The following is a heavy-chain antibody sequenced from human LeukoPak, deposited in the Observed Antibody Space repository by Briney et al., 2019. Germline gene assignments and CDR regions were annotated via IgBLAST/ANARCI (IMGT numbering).Heavy chain of an antibody. V-gene: IGHV3-33*08. CDR3: ARDRYGDYVGFDY. CDR1: GFTFSSYA. J-gene: IGHJ4*02. CDR2: IWYDGSNK. D-gene: IGHD4-17*01. Sequence: GGSLRLSCAASGFTFSSYAMHWVRQAPGKGLEWVAVIWYDGSNKYYADSVKGRFTISRDNSKNTLYLQMNSLRAEDTAVYYCARDRYGDYVGFDYWGQGTLVTVSS.